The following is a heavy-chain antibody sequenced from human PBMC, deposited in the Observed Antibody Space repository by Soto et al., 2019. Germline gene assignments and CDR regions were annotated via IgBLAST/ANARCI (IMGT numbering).Heavy chain of an antibody. J-gene: IGHJ6*02. CDR3: ARTGSTQTYYYYYGMDV. CDR2: IYYSGST. V-gene: IGHV4-39*01. Sequence: SETLSLTCTVSGGSISSSSYYWGWIRQPPGKGLEWIGSIYYSGSTYYNPSLKSRVTISVDTSKNQFSLKLSSVTAADTAVYYCARTGSTQTYYYYYGMDVWGQGTTVTVSS. D-gene: IGHD4-17*01. CDR1: GGSISSSSYY.